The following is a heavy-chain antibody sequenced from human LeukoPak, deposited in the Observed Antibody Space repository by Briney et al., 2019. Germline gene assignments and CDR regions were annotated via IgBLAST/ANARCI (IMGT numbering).Heavy chain of an antibody. CDR1: GFTFSSYW. J-gene: IGHJ6*02. Sequence: GGSLRLPCAASGFTFSSYWMTWVRQAPGKGLEWVANIKQDESEKYYVDSVEGRFTISRDNAKDSLFLQMESLRVEDTDVYYCARIPRPALRFVGMDVWGQGTTVTVSS. CDR2: IKQDESEK. D-gene: IGHD3-3*01. CDR3: ARIPRPALRFVGMDV. V-gene: IGHV3-7*01.